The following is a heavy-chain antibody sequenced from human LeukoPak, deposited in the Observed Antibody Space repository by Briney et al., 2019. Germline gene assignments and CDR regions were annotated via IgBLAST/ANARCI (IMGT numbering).Heavy chain of an antibody. CDR3: VVGGSPGY. J-gene: IGHJ4*02. D-gene: IGHD2-15*01. Sequence: GGSLRLSCAASGLAFSAYKMHWVRQAPRKGLVWVSRISTDGYTTDYADFVRGRFTASRDNTKNTWSLEMNSLRAEDTAVYYCVVGGSPGYWGQGALVTVSS. CDR1: GLAFSAYK. V-gene: IGHV3-74*01. CDR2: ISTDGYTT.